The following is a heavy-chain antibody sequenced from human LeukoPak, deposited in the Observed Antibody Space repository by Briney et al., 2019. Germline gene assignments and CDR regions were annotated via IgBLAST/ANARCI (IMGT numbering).Heavy chain of an antibody. CDR1: GFTFSSYA. J-gene: IGHJ3*02. CDR2: ISYDGSNK. Sequence: GGSLRLSCAASGFTFSSYAMHWVRQAPGKGLEWVAVISYDGSNKYYADSVKGRFTISRDNSKNTLYLQMNSLRAEDTAVYYCAKVKSPKRDDAFDIWGQGTMVTVSS. CDR3: AKVKSPKRDDAFDI. V-gene: IGHV3-30-3*01.